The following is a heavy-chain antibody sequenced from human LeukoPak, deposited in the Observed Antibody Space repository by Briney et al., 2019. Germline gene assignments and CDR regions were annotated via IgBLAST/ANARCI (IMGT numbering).Heavy chain of an antibody. CDR1: GGTFSSYA. J-gene: IGHJ4*02. Sequence: GASVKVSCKASGGTFSSYAISWVRQAPGQGLEWMGGIIPIFGTANYAQKFQGRVTITADESTSTAYMELSSLRSVDTAVYYCARSLRYFDWLPWDYWGQGTLVTVSS. D-gene: IGHD3-9*01. V-gene: IGHV1-69*13. CDR2: IIPIFGTA. CDR3: ARSLRYFDWLPWDY.